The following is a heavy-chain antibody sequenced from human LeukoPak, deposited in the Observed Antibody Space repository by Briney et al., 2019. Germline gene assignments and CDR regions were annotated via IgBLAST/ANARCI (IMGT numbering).Heavy chain of an antibody. CDR3: ASRIATAGSVDY. J-gene: IGHJ4*02. CDR1: GFTVSSNY. CDR2: IYSSGST. D-gene: IGHD6-13*01. Sequence: GGSPRLSCAASGFTVSSNYMSWVRQAPGKGLEWVSVIYSSGSTYYADSVKGRFTISRDNSKNTLHLQMNTLRAEDTAVYYCASRIATAGSVDYWGQGTLVTVSS. V-gene: IGHV3-53*01.